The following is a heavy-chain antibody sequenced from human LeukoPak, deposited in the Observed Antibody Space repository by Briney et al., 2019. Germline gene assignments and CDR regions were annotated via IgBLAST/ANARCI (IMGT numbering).Heavy chain of an antibody. V-gene: IGHV3-30*04. D-gene: IGHD4-17*01. CDR2: ISYDGKVK. CDR3: ARDALPGYGDYFDY. Sequence: GRSLRLSCAASGFTFSRYPLHWVRQAPGKGLEWVAVISYDGKVKYYADSVKGRFSISRDDSNNALYLQMNNLRIEDTAVYYCARDALPGYGDYFDYWGQGTLVTVSS. J-gene: IGHJ4*02. CDR1: GFTFSRYP.